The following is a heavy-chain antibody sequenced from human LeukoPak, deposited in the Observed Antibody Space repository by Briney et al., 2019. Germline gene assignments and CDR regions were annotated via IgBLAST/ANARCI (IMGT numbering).Heavy chain of an antibody. D-gene: IGHD4-17*01. V-gene: IGHV4-4*07. Sequence: SETLSLTCTVSGGSISSYYWSWIRQPAGKGLEWIGRVYTSGSTNYNPSLKSRVTISVDKSKNQFSLRLSSVTAADTAVYYCARGGHDYGFFPWGQGTLVTVSS. CDR1: GGSISSYY. J-gene: IGHJ5*02. CDR2: VYTSGST. CDR3: ARGGHDYGFFP.